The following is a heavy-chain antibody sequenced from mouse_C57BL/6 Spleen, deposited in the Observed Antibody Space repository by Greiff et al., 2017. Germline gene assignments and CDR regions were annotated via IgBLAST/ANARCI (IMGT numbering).Heavy chain of an antibody. J-gene: IGHJ4*01. V-gene: IGHV1-62-2*01. CDR3: ARHEDGGMITTPNAMDY. Sequence: QVQLQQSGAELVKPGASVKLSCKASGYTFTEYTIHWVKQRSGQGLEWIGWFYPGSGSIKYNEKFKDKATLTADNSSSTVYMELSRLTSEDSAVYFCARHEDGGMITTPNAMDYWGQGTSVTVSS. CDR2: FYPGSGSI. D-gene: IGHD2-4*01. CDR1: GYTFTEYT.